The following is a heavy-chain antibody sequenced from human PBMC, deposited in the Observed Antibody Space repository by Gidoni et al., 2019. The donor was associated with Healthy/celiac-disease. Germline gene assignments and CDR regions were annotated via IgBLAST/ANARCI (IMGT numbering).Heavy chain of an antibody. V-gene: IGHV3-74*01. D-gene: IGHD2-2*02. CDR1: GFTFSSYG. CDR3: ARVGVPAAIGWFDP. Sequence: EVQLVESGGGLVQPGGSLRLSCAASGFTFSSYGMHCVRQAPGKGLVWVSRINSDGSITSYADSVKGRFTISRDNAKNTLYLQMNSLRAEDTAVYYCARVGVPAAIGWFDPWGQGTLVTVSS. CDR2: INSDGSIT. J-gene: IGHJ5*02.